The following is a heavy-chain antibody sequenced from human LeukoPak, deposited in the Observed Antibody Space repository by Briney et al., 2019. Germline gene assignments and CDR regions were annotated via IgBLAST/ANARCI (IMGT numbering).Heavy chain of an antibody. CDR1: GGSIGSSSYY. CDR3: AAGDYGDYLFDY. J-gene: IGHJ4*02. V-gene: IGHV4-39*01. Sequence: SETLSLTCTVSGGSIGSSSYYWGWIRQPPGKGLEWIGSIYYSGSTYYNPSLKSRVTISVDTSKNQFSLKLSSVTAADTAVYYCAAGDYGDYLFDYWGQGTLVTVSS. D-gene: IGHD4-17*01. CDR2: IYYSGST.